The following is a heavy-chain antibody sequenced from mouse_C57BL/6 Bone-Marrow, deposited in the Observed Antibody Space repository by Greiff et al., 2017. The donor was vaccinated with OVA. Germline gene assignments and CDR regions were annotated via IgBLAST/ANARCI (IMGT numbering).Heavy chain of an antibody. D-gene: IGHD1-1*01. Sequence: QVQLQQPGAELVKPGASVKMSCKASGYTFTSYWITWVKQRPGQGLEWIGDIYPGSGSTNYNEKFKSKATLTVDKSSSTAYMQLSSLTSEDSAVYFCASTIIYYYGVSFAYWGQGTTLTVSS. CDR1: GYTFTSYW. J-gene: IGHJ2*01. V-gene: IGHV1-55*01. CDR3: ASTIIYYYGVSFAY. CDR2: IYPGSGST.